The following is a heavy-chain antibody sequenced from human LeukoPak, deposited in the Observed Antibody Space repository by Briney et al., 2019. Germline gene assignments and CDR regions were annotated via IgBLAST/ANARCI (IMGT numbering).Heavy chain of an antibody. CDR1: GFTFSSYA. CDR2: IWYDGSNK. J-gene: IGHJ3*02. D-gene: IGHD2-8*01. Sequence: GGSLRLSCAASGFTFSSYAMSWVRQAPGKGLEWVAVIWYDGSNKYYADSVKGRFTISRDNSKNTLYLQMNSLRAEDTAVYYCAREWSPLPLDAFDIWGQGTMVTISS. CDR3: AREWSPLPLDAFDI. V-gene: IGHV3-33*08.